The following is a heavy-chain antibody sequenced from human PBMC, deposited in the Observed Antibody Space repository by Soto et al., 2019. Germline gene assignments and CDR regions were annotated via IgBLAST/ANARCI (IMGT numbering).Heavy chain of an antibody. V-gene: IGHV5-51*01. J-gene: IGHJ5*02. CDR2: IYPGDSDT. D-gene: IGHD3-10*01. CDR3: VEHRVTMLEDYFAP. CDR1: GYRFNSYW. Sequence: PGASLKISCKGSGYRFNSYWIGWVRQRPGQGPEWMGLIYPGDSDTRYSPSFEGQVTISVDNSISTAYLELSRLKASDSAMYYCVEHRVTMLEDYFAPWGQGTLVPVPP.